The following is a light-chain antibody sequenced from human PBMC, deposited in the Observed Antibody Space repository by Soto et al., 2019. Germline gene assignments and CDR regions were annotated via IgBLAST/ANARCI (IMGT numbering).Light chain of an antibody. V-gene: IGLV2-14*01. CDR1: SSDVGGHNS. CDR3: SSFTSSVTSV. J-gene: IGLJ1*01. Sequence: QSVLTQPAPVSGAPGQSITISCTGTSSDVGGHNSVSWYRQDPGKAPKLMIYDVSNRPSGVSDRFSGSKSGNTASLTISGLQIEDEAYYYCSSFTSSVTSVFRTATKVTVL. CDR2: DVS.